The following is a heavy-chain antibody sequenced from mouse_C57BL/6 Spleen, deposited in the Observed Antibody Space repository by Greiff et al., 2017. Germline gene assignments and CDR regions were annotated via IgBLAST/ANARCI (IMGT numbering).Heavy chain of an antibody. Sequence: VQLQQSGAELVRPGASVTLSCKASGYTFTDYEMHWVKQTPVHGLEWIGAIDPETGGTAYNQKFKGKAILTADKSSSTAYMELRSLTSEDSAVYYCTRGGLLRYGEYCDVWGTGTTVTVSS. D-gene: IGHD1-1*01. CDR1: GYTFTDYE. J-gene: IGHJ1*03. CDR3: TRGGLLRYGEYCDV. CDR2: IDPETGGT. V-gene: IGHV1-15*01.